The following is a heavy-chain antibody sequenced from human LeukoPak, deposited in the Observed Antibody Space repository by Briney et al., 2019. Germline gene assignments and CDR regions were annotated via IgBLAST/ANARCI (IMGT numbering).Heavy chain of an antibody. V-gene: IGHV5-51*01. CDR3: ARSDSSTLTWFDP. Sequence: GESLKISCKWSGYSFANYWIAWVRQMPGRGLEWMGSIYPRDSDTKYNPSFQGQVSISADKSISTAYLQWNSLQASDTAIYYCARSDSSTLTWFDPWGQGTLVTVSS. CDR1: GYSFANYW. J-gene: IGHJ5*02. CDR2: IYPRDSDT.